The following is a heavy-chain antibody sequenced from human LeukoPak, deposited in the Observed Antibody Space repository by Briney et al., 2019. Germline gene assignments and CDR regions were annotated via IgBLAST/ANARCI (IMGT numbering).Heavy chain of an antibody. CDR3: ASFHHPGSY. V-gene: IGHV3-33*01. J-gene: IGHJ4*02. CDR1: GFTFSSYG. D-gene: IGHD1-14*01. Sequence: GGSLRLSCAASGFTFSSYGMHWVRQAPGKWLEWVAVIWYDGSNKYYADSVKRRFTISRDNSKNTLYLQMSSLRAEDTAVYYCASFHHPGSYWGQGTLVTVSS. CDR2: IWYDGSNK.